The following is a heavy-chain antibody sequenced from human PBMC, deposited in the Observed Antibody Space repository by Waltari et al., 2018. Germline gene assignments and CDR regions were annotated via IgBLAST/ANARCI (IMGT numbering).Heavy chain of an antibody. Sequence: EVQLVETGGGLIQPGGSLRLSCAASGFTVSSNYMSWVRQAPGKGLEWVSVIYSGGSTYYADSVKGRFTISRDNSKNTLYLQMNSLRAEDTAVYYCASGSGSYRDAFDIWGQGTMVTFSS. CDR2: IYSGGST. CDR1: GFTVSSNY. CDR3: ASGSGSYRDAFDI. D-gene: IGHD1-26*01. J-gene: IGHJ3*02. V-gene: IGHV3-53*02.